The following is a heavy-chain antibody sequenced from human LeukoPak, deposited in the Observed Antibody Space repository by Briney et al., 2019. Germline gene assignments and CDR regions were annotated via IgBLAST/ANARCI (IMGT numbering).Heavy chain of an antibody. D-gene: IGHD1-14*01. Sequence: PGGSLRLSCAASGFIFTDSWMSWVRQAPGKGLEWVANIRHDGSQTYYLDSVKGRLTISRDNAKNEVYLEMNNLRGADTAVYYCATGANLFQFWGQGTLVTVSS. CDR3: ATGANLFQF. CDR2: IRHDGSQT. J-gene: IGHJ4*02. CDR1: GFIFTDSW. V-gene: IGHV3-7*01.